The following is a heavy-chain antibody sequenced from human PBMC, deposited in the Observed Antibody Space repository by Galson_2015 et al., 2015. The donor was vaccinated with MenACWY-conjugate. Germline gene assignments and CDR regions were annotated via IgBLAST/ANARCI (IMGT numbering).Heavy chain of an antibody. CDR3: ARHPPGGRGMDV. D-gene: IGHD1-26*01. CDR2: ISPGDSET. Sequence: SGAEVKKPGESLTISCTGSGYSFSTYWIAWVRQLPGKGLEWMGLISPGDSETRYSPAFQGQVTISADRSISTAYVQWDSLQASDTAMYYCARHPPGGRGMDVWGQGTTVTVSS. V-gene: IGHV5-51*01. CDR1: GYSFSTYW. J-gene: IGHJ6*02.